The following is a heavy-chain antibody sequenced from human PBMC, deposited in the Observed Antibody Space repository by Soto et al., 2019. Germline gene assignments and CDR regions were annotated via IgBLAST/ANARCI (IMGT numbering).Heavy chain of an antibody. CDR2: ISAYNVNI. Sequence: QVRLVQSGAEVKKPGASVKVSCKTYGYDFTNYGINWVRQAPGQGLDWMGWISAYNVNIVYAQNFRGRATLTTDTSTGAAYRELRSLRYDDTAVYYCSRGHYIMTGWTFTFWGQRTLVTVYS. V-gene: IGHV1-18*01. CDR1: GYDFTNYG. CDR3: SRGHYIMTGWTFTF. J-gene: IGHJ4*02. D-gene: IGHD3-9*01.